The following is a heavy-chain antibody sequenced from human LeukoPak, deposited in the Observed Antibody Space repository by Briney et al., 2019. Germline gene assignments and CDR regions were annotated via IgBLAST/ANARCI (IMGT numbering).Heavy chain of an antibody. Sequence: GGSLRLSCAASGFTFSAFAMHWARQAPDKGLEWVEAISFDASNKYYAVSVRGRFTISSDNSRNTLFLQMNSLRADETAVYYCARGTTDIVAEISDAFDIWGQGTVVTVSS. CDR2: ISFDASNK. D-gene: IGHD5-12*01. J-gene: IGHJ3*02. V-gene: IGHV3-30-3*01. CDR3: ARGTTDIVAEISDAFDI. CDR1: GFTFSAFA.